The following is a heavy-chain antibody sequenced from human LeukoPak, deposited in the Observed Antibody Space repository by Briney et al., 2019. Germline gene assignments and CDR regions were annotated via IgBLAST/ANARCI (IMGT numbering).Heavy chain of an antibody. Sequence: PGGSLRLSCEASGFTVGTYWMSWVRQAPGKGLEWVANIKQDGSEKYYLDSVKGRFTVSRDNAKNSLYLQMNNPRAEDTAVYYCARVGNQGISHYMDVWGEGTTVTVSS. D-gene: IGHD3-3*02. CDR1: GFTVGTYW. J-gene: IGHJ6*03. V-gene: IGHV3-7*01. CDR2: IKQDGSEK. CDR3: ARVGNQGISHYMDV.